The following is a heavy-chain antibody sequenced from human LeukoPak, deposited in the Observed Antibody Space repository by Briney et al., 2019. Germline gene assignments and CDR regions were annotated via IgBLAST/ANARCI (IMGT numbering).Heavy chain of an antibody. CDR3: TTAFPGLLRYFDWLLTNSDY. J-gene: IGHJ4*02. D-gene: IGHD3-9*01. CDR1: GFTFSNAW. Sequence: GGSLRLSCAASGFTFSNAWMSWVRQAPGKGLEWVGRIKSKTDGGTTDYAAPVKGRFTISRDDSKNTLYLQMNSLKTEDTAVYYCTTAFPGLLRYFDWLLTNSDYWGQGTLVTVSS. CDR2: IKSKTDGGTT. V-gene: IGHV3-15*01.